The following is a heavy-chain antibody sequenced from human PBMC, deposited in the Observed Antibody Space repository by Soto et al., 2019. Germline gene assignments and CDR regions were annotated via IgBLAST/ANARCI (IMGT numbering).Heavy chain of an antibody. V-gene: IGHV4-30-4*01. D-gene: IGHD1-7*01. CDR3: ARNKLTCGGMDV. CDR2: IYYSGST. Sequence: SETLSLTCTVSGGSISSGDYYWSWIRQPPGKGLEWIGYIYYSGSTYYNPSLKSRVTISVDTSKNQFSLKLSSVTAADTTVYYWARNKLTCGGMDVGGKGTTVTVSS. J-gene: IGHJ6*04. CDR1: GGSISSGDYY.